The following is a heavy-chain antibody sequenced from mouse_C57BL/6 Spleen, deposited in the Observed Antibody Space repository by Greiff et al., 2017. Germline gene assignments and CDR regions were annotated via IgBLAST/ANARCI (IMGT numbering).Heavy chain of an antibody. CDR3: ARSWDYGSSYFDV. CDR1: GYTFTSYW. CDR2: IHPNSGST. D-gene: IGHD1-1*01. J-gene: IGHJ1*03. V-gene: IGHV1-64*01. Sequence: QVQLQQPGAELVKPGASVKLSCKASGYTFTSYWMHWVKQRPGQGLEWIGMIHPNSGSTNYNEKFKSKATLTVDKSSSTAYMQHSSLTSEDSAVYYCARSWDYGSSYFDVWGTGTTVTVSS.